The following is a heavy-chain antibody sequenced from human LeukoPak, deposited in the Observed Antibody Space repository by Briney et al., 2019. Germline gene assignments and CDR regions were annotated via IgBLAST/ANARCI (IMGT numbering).Heavy chain of an antibody. CDR2: IYSGGST. Sequence: PGGSLRLSCAASGFTFSSYWMHWVRQVPGKGLEWVSVIYSGGSTYYADSVKGRFTISRDNSKNTLYLQMNSLRAEDTAVYYCARSFYGDYRFDYWGQGTLVTVSS. J-gene: IGHJ4*02. V-gene: IGHV3-66*01. CDR3: ARSFYGDYRFDY. CDR1: GFTFSSYW. D-gene: IGHD4-17*01.